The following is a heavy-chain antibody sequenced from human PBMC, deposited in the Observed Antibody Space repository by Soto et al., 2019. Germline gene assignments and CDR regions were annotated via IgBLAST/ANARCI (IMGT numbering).Heavy chain of an antibody. CDR2: LYYSGST. CDR3: VGSGYSPFDY. D-gene: IGHD3-22*01. J-gene: IGHJ4*02. Sequence: QLQLQESGPGLVKPSETLSLTCTVSGGSISSSSYYWGWIRQPPGKGLEWIGSLYYSGSTYYNPSLMXXVXIXXDAARNQFSLKLSSVTAADTAVYYCVGSGYSPFDYWGQGTLVTVSS. V-gene: IGHV4-39*01. CDR1: GGSISSSSYY.